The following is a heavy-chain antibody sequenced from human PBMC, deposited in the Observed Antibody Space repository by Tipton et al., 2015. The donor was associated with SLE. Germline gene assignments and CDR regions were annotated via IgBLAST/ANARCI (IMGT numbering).Heavy chain of an antibody. CDR1: GGSISNYS. CDR3: ARDTLGGLDY. Sequence: TLSLTCTVSGGSISNYSWSWIRQPPGKGLEWIGSIYPSWNTYSNPSPKSRVTISVDTYKNQFSLKMSSVTAADTAVYYCARDTLGGLDYWGQGTLVTVSS. CDR2: IYPSWNT. V-gene: IGHV4-4*08. D-gene: IGHD7-27*01. J-gene: IGHJ4*02.